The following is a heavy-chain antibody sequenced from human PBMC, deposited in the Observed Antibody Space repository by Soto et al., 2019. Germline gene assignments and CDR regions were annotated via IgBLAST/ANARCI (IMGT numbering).Heavy chain of an antibody. J-gene: IGHJ4*02. V-gene: IGHV4-30-4*01. Sequence: SETLSLTCTVSGDSVSSVGFHWTWLRRPPGKGLEWVGYIYSGGSTYYRPTLESRMHMSLDATRNHYSLGLTTVTSADTAGYLCARAPVGLDTISYFDYWGQGKLVTVSS. CDR3: ARAPVGLDTISYFDY. CDR2: IYSGGST. CDR1: GDSVSSVGFH. D-gene: IGHD3-3*01.